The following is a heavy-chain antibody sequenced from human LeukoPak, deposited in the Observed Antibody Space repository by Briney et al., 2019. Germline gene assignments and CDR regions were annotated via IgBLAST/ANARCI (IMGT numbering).Heavy chain of an antibody. Sequence: ASVKVSCKASGYTFTGYYMHWVRQAPGQGLEWMGWINPNSGGTNYAQKFQGRVTMTRDTSISTAYMELSRLRSDDTAVYYCAKGFMIVVATDAFDIWGQGTMVTVSS. CDR3: AKGFMIVVATDAFDI. CDR1: GYTFTGYY. J-gene: IGHJ3*02. V-gene: IGHV1-2*02. D-gene: IGHD3-22*01. CDR2: INPNSGGT.